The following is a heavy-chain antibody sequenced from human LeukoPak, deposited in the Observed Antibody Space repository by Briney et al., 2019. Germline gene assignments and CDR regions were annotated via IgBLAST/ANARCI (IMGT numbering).Heavy chain of an antibody. D-gene: IGHD1-26*01. V-gene: IGHV3-30*04. Sequence: GGSLRLSCAASGFTFSSYAMHWVRQAPGKGLEWVAVISYDGSNKYYADSVKGRFTISRDNSKNTLYLQMNSLRAEDTAVYYCARGSLGTTTVDYWGQGTLVTVSS. J-gene: IGHJ4*02. CDR1: GFTFSSYA. CDR3: ARGSLGTTTVDY. CDR2: ISYDGSNK.